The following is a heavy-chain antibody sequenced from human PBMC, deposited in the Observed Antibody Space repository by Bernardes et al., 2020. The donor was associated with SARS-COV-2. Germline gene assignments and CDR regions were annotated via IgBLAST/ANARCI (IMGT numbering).Heavy chain of an antibody. CDR2: IYYSGST. CDR3: ARALDYDFWSGYRSPAGYSWFDP. CDR1: GGSISSYY. Sequence: SETLSLTCTVSGGSISSYYWSWIRQPPGKGLEWIGYIYYSGSTNYNPSLKSRVTISVDTSKNQFSLKLNSVTAADTAVYYCARALDYDFWSGYRSPAGYSWFDPWGQGTLVTVSS. D-gene: IGHD3-3*01. J-gene: IGHJ5*02. V-gene: IGHV4-59*01.